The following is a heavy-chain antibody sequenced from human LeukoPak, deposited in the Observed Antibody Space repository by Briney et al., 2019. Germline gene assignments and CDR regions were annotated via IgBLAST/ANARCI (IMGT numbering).Heavy chain of an antibody. CDR3: AREMRPATTTLVAY. Sequence: GASVQVSCKPSGYIFTGYWIHWVRQAPGQGLEWMGFINPNSGNTNYAQKFQGGVTMTRDMSISTAYLELSSLTSDDTAVYYCAREMRPATTTLVAYWGEGTLVTVSS. J-gene: IGHJ4*02. D-gene: IGHD1-1*01. V-gene: IGHV1-2*02. CDR1: GYIFTGYW. CDR2: INPNSGNT.